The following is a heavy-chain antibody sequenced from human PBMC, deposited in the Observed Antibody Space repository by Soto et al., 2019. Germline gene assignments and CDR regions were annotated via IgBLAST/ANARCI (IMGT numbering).Heavy chain of an antibody. CDR3: ARDGGAYDYIWGSYRYTDYFDY. CDR1: GFTFSSYS. Sequence: EVQLVESGGGLVKPGGSLRLSCAASGFTFSSYSMNWVRQAPGKGLEWVSSISSSSSYIYYADSVKGRFTISRDNAKNSLNLQMNSLRAEDTAVYYCARDGGAYDYIWGSYRYTDYFDYWGQGTLVTVSS. CDR2: ISSSSSYI. D-gene: IGHD3-16*02. V-gene: IGHV3-21*01. J-gene: IGHJ4*02.